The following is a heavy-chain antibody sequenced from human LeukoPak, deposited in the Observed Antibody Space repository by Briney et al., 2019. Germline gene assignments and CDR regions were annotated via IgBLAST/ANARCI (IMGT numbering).Heavy chain of an antibody. CDR3: ARSPRYSSSWYYFVY. CDR2: MNPNSGNA. CDR1: GYTFTSYD. D-gene: IGHD6-13*01. J-gene: IGHJ4*02. V-gene: IGHV1-8*01. Sequence: ASVKVSCKASGYTFTSYDINWVRQATGQGLEWMGWMNPNSGNAGYAQKFQGRVTMTRNTSISTAYMELSSLRSEDTAVYYCARSPRYSSSWYYFVYWGQGTLVTVSS.